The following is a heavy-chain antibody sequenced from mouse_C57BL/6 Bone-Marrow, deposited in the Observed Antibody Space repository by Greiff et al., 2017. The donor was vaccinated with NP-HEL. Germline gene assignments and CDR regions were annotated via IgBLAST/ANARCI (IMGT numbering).Heavy chain of an antibody. CDR2: ISNLAYSI. CDR1: GFTFSDYG. J-gene: IGHJ1*03. CDR3: ARHSDGSSYGYFDV. D-gene: IGHD1-1*01. Sequence: EVKVEESGGGLVQPGGSLKLSCAASGFTFSDYGMAWVRQAPRKGPEWVAFISNLAYSIYYADTVTGRFTISRENAKNTLYLEMSSLRSEDTAMYYCARHSDGSSYGYFDVWGTGTTVTVSS. V-gene: IGHV5-15*04.